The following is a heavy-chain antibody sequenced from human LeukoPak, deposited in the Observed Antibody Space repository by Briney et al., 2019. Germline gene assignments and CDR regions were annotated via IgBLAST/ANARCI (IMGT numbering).Heavy chain of an antibody. CDR1: GSSITTYTH. CDR2: IHHTGNT. D-gene: IGHD3-3*01. J-gene: IGHJ5*02. V-gene: IGHV4-38-2*02. CDR3: ARGTRITIFGVVSSNWFDP. Sequence: SETLSLTCTVSGSSITTYTHWGWIRQSPGKGLEWIASIHHTGNTYYNPSLESRVTISIDTSKNQFSLKLSSVTAADTAVYYCARGTRITIFGVVSSNWFDPWGQGTLVTVSS.